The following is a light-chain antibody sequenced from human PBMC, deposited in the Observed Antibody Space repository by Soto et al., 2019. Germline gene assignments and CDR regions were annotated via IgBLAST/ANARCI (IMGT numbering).Light chain of an antibody. CDR1: QSVSNN. CDR2: GAS. CDR3: QQYNNWGT. Sequence: EIVMTQSPATLSVSPGERATLSCRASQSVSNNLAWYQKKPGQAPRLLIYGASTRATGIPASFSGGGAGTEFTLTISSLQSEDFAVYYCQQYNNWGTFGEGTRVEIK. V-gene: IGKV3-15*01. J-gene: IGKJ1*01.